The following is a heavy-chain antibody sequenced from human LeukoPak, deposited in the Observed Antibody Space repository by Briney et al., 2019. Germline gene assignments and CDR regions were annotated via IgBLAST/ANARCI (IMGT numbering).Heavy chain of an antibody. D-gene: IGHD2-2*01. Sequence: ASVEVSCKASGYTFTGYYMHWVRQAPGQGLEWMGRINPNSGGTNYAQKFQGRVTMTRDTSISTAYMELSRLRSDDTAVYYCARVNEKDCSSTSCEGPYYYYYYMDVWGKGTTVTVSS. CDR1: GYTFTGYY. V-gene: IGHV1-2*06. CDR2: INPNSGGT. J-gene: IGHJ6*03. CDR3: ARVNEKDCSSTSCEGPYYYYYYMDV.